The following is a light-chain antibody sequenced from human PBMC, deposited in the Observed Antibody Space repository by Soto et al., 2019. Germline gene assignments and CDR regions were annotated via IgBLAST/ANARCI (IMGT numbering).Light chain of an antibody. CDR3: QQYGSSLIT. CDR1: QSVSSSY. J-gene: IGKJ5*01. V-gene: IGKV3-20*01. Sequence: EIVLTQSPGTLSLSPGERATLSCRASQSVSSSYLAWYQQKPGQAPRLLIYGASSRATVIPDRFSASGSATDFTLTISGLEPEDFAVYYCQQYGSSLITFGQGTRLEIK. CDR2: GAS.